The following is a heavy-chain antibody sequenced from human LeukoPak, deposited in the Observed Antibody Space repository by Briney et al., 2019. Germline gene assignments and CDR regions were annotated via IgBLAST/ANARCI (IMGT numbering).Heavy chain of an antibody. Sequence: GGSLRLSCITSGFTFGDFAMSWVRQAPGKGLEWVGFIRRKNYGGTTEYAASVKGRFTISRDDSTSIAYLQMNSLTTEDTAVYYCTRWPINDYWGQGILVTVSS. CDR1: GFTFGDFA. CDR2: IRRKNYGGTT. J-gene: IGHJ4*02. V-gene: IGHV3-49*04. D-gene: IGHD5-12*01. CDR3: TRWPINDY.